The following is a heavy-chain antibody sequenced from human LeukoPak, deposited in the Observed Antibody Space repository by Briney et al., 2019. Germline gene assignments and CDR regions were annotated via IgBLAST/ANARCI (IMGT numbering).Heavy chain of an antibody. D-gene: IGHD4-23*01. J-gene: IGHJ4*02. CDR3: ARYYGGNHDY. V-gene: IGHV4-59*01. CDR1: GDSIRSYY. CDR2: IYDSGIT. Sequence: SETLPLTCTVSGDSIRSYYWNWIRQLPGKGLEWIGYIYDSGITRYNPSLKSRVTMSIDTSKNQFSLKLSSVTAADTAVYYCARYYGGNHDYWGQGTLVTVSS.